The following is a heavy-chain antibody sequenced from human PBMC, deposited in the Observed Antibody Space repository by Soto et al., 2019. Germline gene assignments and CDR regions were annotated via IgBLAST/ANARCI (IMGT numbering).Heavy chain of an antibody. D-gene: IGHD5-18*01. V-gene: IGHV1-3*01. Sequence: QVQLVQSGAEVKKPGASVKVSCKASAYAFSTYAVHWVRRAPGQRLEWMGWISPGNGNTKYSQKFQGRITITRDTPASTAYMELSRLRSEDTALYYCARGGLQHYFDYWGQGTLVTVSS. CDR1: AYAFSTYA. CDR3: ARGGLQHYFDY. J-gene: IGHJ4*02. CDR2: ISPGNGNT.